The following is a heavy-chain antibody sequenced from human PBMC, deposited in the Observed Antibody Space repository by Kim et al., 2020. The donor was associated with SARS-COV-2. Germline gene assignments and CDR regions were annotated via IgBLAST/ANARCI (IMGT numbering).Heavy chain of an antibody. Sequence: ADSVKGRFTISRDNAKNTLYLQMNSLRAEDTALHYCASSGGYSYGYYFDYWGQGTLVTVSS. J-gene: IGHJ4*02. D-gene: IGHD5-18*01. V-gene: IGHV3-20*03. CDR3: ASSGGYSYGYYFDY.